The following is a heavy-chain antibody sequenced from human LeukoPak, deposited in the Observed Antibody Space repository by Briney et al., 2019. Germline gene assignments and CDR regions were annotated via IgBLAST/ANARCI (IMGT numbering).Heavy chain of an antibody. CDR1: GFTFSSYA. J-gene: IGHJ4*02. Sequence: GGSLRLSCAASGFTFSSYAMHWVRQAPGKGLEYVSAISSNGGSTYYANSVKGRFTISRDNSKNTLFLQMGSLTAEDMAVYYCARGGSIAARPIDYWGQGTLVTVSS. CDR2: ISSNGGST. V-gene: IGHV3-64*01. CDR3: ARGGSIAARPIDY. D-gene: IGHD6-6*01.